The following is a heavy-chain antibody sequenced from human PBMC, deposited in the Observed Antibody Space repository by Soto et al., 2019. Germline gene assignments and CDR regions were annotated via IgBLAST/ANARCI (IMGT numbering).Heavy chain of an antibody. CDR3: ARLGITRTTRGTLDY. CDR1: GGSISSGDYY. CDR2: IYYSGST. J-gene: IGHJ4*02. V-gene: IGHV4-30-4*01. Sequence: PSETLSLTCTVSGGSISSGDYYWSWIRQPPGKGLEWIGYIYYSGSTYYNPSLKSRVTISVDTSKNQFSLKLSSVTAADTAVYYCARLGITRTTRGTLDYWGQGTLVTVSS. D-gene: IGHD1-7*01.